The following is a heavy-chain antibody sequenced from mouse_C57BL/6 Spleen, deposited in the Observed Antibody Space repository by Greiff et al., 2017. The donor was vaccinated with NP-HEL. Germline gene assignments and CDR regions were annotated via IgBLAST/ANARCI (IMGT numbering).Heavy chain of an antibody. J-gene: IGHJ2*01. CDR3: GRQEYGNYVRYYFDY. D-gene: IGHD2-1*01. Sequence: EVHLVESGGGLVKPGGSLKLSCAASGFTFSSYTMSWVRQTPEKRLEWVATISGGGGNTYYPDSVKGRFTISRDNAKNTLYLQMSSRRSEDTAVYYCGRQEYGNYVRYYFDYWGQGTTLTVSS. CDR2: ISGGGGNT. CDR1: GFTFSSYT. V-gene: IGHV5-9*04.